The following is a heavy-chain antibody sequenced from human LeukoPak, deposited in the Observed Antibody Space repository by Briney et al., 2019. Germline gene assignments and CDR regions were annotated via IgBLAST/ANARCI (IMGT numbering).Heavy chain of an antibody. D-gene: IGHD1-7*01. Sequence: GGSLRLSCAASGFIFSSYWMTWARQAPGKGLEWVANIKEDGSEKYYVDSVKGRFTIYRDNANNSLCLQRNSLRAEDTAVYYCARGGGTNDLLGQGTMVTVSS. CDR2: IKEDGSEK. CDR3: ARGGGTNDL. CDR1: GFIFSSYW. J-gene: IGHJ3*01. V-gene: IGHV3-7*04.